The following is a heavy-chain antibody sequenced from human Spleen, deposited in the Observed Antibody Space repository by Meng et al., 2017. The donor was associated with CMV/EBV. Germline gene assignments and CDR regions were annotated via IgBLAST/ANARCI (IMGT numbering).Heavy chain of an antibody. Sequence: GSLRLSCTVSGGSISSYYWSWIRQPPGKGLEWIGYIYYSGSTNYNPSLKSRVTISVDTSKNQFSLKLSSVTAADTAVYYCAGGELPFDYWGQGTLVTVSS. V-gene: IGHV4-59*01. D-gene: IGHD1-26*01. CDR2: IYYSGST. CDR3: AGGELPFDY. CDR1: GGSISSYY. J-gene: IGHJ4*02.